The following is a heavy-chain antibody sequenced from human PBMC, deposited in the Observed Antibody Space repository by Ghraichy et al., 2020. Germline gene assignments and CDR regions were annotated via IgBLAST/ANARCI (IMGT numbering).Heavy chain of an antibody. V-gene: IGHV4-39*01. CDR2: IYYSGST. D-gene: IGHD6-25*01. CDR3: ANLIAAR. CDR1: GGSISSSSYY. J-gene: IGHJ4*02. Sequence: SETLSLTCTVSGGSISSSSYYWGWIRQPPGKGLEWIGSIYYSGSTYYNPSLKSRVTISVDTSKNQFSLKLSSVTAADTAVYYCANLIAARWGQGTLVTVSS.